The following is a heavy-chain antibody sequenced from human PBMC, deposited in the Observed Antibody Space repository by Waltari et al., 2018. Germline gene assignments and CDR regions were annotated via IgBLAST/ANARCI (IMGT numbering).Heavy chain of an antibody. Sequence: QVQLVESGGGVVQPGGALRLPWPAAGIAFSNLAIHWVRQSPARGLEWVAFIRYDGTTAYYADSVLGRFTVSRDNSDNKSHLQMNSLRPEDTAVYYCVKDGDYSLPAYDAFDIWGPGTMVSVSS. V-gene: IGHV3-30*02. D-gene: IGHD4-17*01. CDR2: IRYDGTTA. J-gene: IGHJ3*02. CDR3: VKDGDYSLPAYDAFDI. CDR1: GIAFSNLA.